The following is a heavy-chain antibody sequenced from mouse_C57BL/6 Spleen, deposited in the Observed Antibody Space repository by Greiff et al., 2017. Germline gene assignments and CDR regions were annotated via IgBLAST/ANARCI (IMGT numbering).Heavy chain of an antibody. V-gene: IGHV1-53*01. CDR2: INPSNGGT. CDR3: ARSRIGITTVVDYFDY. CDR1: GYTFTSYW. D-gene: IGHD1-1*01. J-gene: IGHJ2*01. Sequence: QVQLQQSGTELVKPGASVKLSCKASGYTFTSYWMHWVKQRPGQGLEWIGNINPSNGGTNYNEKFKSKATLTVDKSSSTAYMQLSSLTSEDSAVYYCARSRIGITTVVDYFDYWGQGTTLTVSS.